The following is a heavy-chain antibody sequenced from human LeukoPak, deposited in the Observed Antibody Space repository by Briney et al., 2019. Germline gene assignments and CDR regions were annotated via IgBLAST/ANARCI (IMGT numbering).Heavy chain of an antibody. CDR3: AKDARPHYHDSSGYYRSGFDY. J-gene: IGHJ4*02. Sequence: GGSLRLSCAASGFTFSSYAMSWVRQAPGKGLEWVSAISGSGGSTYYADSVKGRFTISRDNSKNTLYLQMNSLRAEDTAVYYCAKDARPHYHDSSGYYRSGFDYWGQGTLVTVSS. CDR1: GFTFSSYA. CDR2: ISGSGGST. D-gene: IGHD3-22*01. V-gene: IGHV3-23*01.